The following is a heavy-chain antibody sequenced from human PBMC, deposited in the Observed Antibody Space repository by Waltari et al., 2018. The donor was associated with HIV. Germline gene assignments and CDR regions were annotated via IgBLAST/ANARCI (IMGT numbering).Heavy chain of an antibody. CDR3: AKTGYDSGWTFDS. CDR2: ISGSGVTE. V-gene: IGHV3-23*01. Sequence: EVQLLESGGGLVQAGGSLRLSCAASGFTFSNYPMSWIRQATGKGPEWVSGISGSGVTEYYADSVRGRFTISRDDSRNTLDLQMTNLRAEDTAMYYCAKTGYDSGWTFDSWGQGTLVTVSS. D-gene: IGHD6-19*01. CDR1: GFTFSNYP. J-gene: IGHJ5*01.